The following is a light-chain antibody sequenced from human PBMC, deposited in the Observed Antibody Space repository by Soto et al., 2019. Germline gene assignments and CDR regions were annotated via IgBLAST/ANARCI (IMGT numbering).Light chain of an antibody. Sequence: QSVLTQPPSASGTPGQKVTISCSGSSSNIESNYVYWYQQLPGTAPKLLIYRDNQRPSGVPDRFSGSKSGTSASLAISGLRSEDEADYYCASWDVSLSGHVVFGGGTKVTVL. J-gene: IGLJ2*01. V-gene: IGLV1-47*01. CDR2: RDN. CDR3: ASWDVSLSGHVV. CDR1: SSNIESNY.